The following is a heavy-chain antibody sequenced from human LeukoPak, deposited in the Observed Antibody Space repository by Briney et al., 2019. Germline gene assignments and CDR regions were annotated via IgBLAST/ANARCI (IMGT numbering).Heavy chain of an antibody. CDR2: IKHSGTT. Sequence: SETLSLTCAVYAGSFSGYYWSWVRQPPGKGLAWIGEIKHSGTTNYNPSLKSRVTMSLGTSKNQFSLKLRSVTAADTAVYYCARGRRGFDVSGTYIFDSWGQGVLVTVSS. CDR1: AGSFSGYY. D-gene: IGHD3-10*01. J-gene: IGHJ4*02. CDR3: ARGRRGFDVSGTYIFDS. V-gene: IGHV4-34*01.